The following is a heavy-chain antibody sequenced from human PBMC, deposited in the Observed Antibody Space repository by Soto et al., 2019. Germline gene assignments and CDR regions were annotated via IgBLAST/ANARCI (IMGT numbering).Heavy chain of an antibody. CDR1: GFSCSDHY. Sequence: EVQLVESGGGLVQPGGSLRLSCAASGFSCSDHYMDWVRQAPGQGLEWVGRSRNKAKSHTTEFAASVKGRFTISRDDSKNSLYLEMNSLKTEDTAVYYCARYLVVGDSFYGIDDWGQGTTVTVSS. V-gene: IGHV3-72*01. CDR3: ARYLVVGDSFYGIDD. J-gene: IGHJ6*02. D-gene: IGHD2-15*01. CDR2: SRNKAKSHTT.